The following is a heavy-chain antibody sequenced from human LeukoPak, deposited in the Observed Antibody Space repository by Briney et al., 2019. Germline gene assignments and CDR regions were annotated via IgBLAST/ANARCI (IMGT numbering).Heavy chain of an antibody. D-gene: IGHD6-19*01. CDR2: INPNSGGT. CDR1: GYTFTGYY. J-gene: IGHJ5*02. V-gene: IGHV1-2*02. Sequence: ASVKVSCKASGYTFTGYYLHWVRQAPGQGLEWMGWINPNSGGTNYAQKFQGRVTMTRDTSISTAYMELSRLRSDDTAVYYCAPSIRGGWYGGDNWFDPWGQGTLVTVSS. CDR3: APSIRGGWYGGDNWFDP.